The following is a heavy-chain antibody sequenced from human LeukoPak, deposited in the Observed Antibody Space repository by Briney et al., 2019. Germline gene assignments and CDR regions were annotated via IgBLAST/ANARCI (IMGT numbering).Heavy chain of an antibody. J-gene: IGHJ4*02. CDR2: ISSSSSYI. Sequence: GGSLRLSCAASGFTFSSYSMNWVRQAPGKGLEWVSSISSSSSYIYYADSVKGRFTISRDNAKNSLYLQMNSLRAEDTAVYYCARGYDILTDLTGYWGQGTLVTASS. V-gene: IGHV3-21*01. D-gene: IGHD3-9*01. CDR1: GFTFSSYS. CDR3: ARGYDILTDLTGY.